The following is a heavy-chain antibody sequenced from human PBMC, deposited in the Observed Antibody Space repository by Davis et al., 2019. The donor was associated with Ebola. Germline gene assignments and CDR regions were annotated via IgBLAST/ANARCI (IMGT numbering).Heavy chain of an antibody. J-gene: IGHJ6*02. D-gene: IGHD3-3*01. CDR3: ARQAYDDFWSGYYDGMDV. CDR2: IYPGDSDT. V-gene: IGHV5-51*01. CDR1: GYSFTSHW. Sequence: GESLKTPCKCSGYSFTSHWIGWVRQMPGKGLEWMGIIYPGDSDTRYSPSFQGQVTISADKSISTAYLQWSSLKASDTAMYYCARQAYDDFWSGYYDGMDVWGQGTTVTVSS.